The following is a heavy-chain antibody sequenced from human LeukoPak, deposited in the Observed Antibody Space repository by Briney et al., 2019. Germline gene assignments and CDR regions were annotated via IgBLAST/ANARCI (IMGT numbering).Heavy chain of an antibody. J-gene: IGHJ3*02. Sequence: GASVKVSCKASGYTFTGYYIHWVRQAPGQGLEWMGRINPNSDGTNYAQSFQGRVTMTRDTSINTAYMELSRLRSDDTAVYYCARDQVPPYSSSSDAFDIWGQGTMVTVSS. CDR3: ARDQVPPYSSSSDAFDI. CDR1: GYTFTGYY. D-gene: IGHD6-6*01. V-gene: IGHV1-2*06. CDR2: INPNSDGT.